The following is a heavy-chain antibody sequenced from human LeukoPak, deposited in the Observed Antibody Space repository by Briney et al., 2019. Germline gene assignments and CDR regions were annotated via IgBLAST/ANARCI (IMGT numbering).Heavy chain of an antibody. Sequence: PGGFRYLSCAASGFTFSSYSMNWVRQAPGKGLEWVSSISSGNYYIYYTDSVKGRFTISRDNAKNSLYLQMNSLRAEDTAVYYCARVLGMSDPPAYWGQVTLVTVSS. CDR3: ARVLGMSDPPAY. V-gene: IGHV3-21*01. CDR1: GFTFSSYS. CDR2: ISSGNYYI. J-gene: IGHJ4*02.